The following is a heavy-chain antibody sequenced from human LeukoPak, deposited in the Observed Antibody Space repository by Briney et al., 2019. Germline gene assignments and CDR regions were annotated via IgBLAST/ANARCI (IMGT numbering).Heavy chain of an antibody. CDR2: ISHDGTNN. Sequence: GGSLRLSCAASGFTFSSYAMHWVRQAPGKGLEWVAAISHDGTNNYYADSVKGRFTISRDNSKNTLYLQMNSLSAEDTAVYYCARATYYYDTSGYYSYYYGMDVWGQGTTVTVSS. D-gene: IGHD3-22*01. CDR3: ARATYYYDTSGYYSYYYGMDV. CDR1: GFTFSSYA. V-gene: IGHV3-30-3*01. J-gene: IGHJ6*02.